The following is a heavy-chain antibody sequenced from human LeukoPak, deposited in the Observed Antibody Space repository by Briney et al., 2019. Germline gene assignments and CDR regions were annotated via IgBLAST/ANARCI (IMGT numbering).Heavy chain of an antibody. CDR3: ARGGITMVRGVIIGPKAGWFDP. CDR1: GASMSNYY. Sequence: SETLSLTCNVSGASMSNYYWVWIRQPPGKGLEWIGSIYHSGTTYSGSTYYNPSLKSRVTISLDTSKNQFSLKLSSVTAADTAVYYCARGGITMVRGVIIGPKAGWFDPWGQGTLVTVSS. V-gene: IGHV4-39*07. CDR2: IYHSGTTYSGST. J-gene: IGHJ5*02. D-gene: IGHD3-10*01.